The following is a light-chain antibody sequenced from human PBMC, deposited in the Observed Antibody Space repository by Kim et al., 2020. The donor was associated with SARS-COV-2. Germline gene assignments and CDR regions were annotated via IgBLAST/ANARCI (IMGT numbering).Light chain of an antibody. Sequence: DIQMTQSPSTLSASVGDRVTITCRASQSISSSLAWYHQKPGKAPKLLIYNASSLESGVPSRFSGSGSGTEFTLTISSLQPDDFATYYCQQYNSYSPLTFGGGTKVDIK. V-gene: IGKV1-5*03. J-gene: IGKJ4*01. CDR1: QSISSS. CDR2: NAS. CDR3: QQYNSYSPLT.